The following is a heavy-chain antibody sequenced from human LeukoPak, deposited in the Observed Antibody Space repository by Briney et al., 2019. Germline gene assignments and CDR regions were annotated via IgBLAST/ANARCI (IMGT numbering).Heavy chain of an antibody. J-gene: IGHJ5*02. Sequence: PGGSLRLSCAASGFTFSSYAMSWVRQAPGKGLEWVSAISGSGGSTYYADSVKGRLTISRDNSKNTLYLQMNSLRAEDTAVYYCAKAAIFGVVIPNWFDPWGQGTLVTVSS. CDR2: ISGSGGST. CDR3: AKAAIFGVVIPNWFDP. V-gene: IGHV3-23*01. D-gene: IGHD3-3*01. CDR1: GFTFSSYA.